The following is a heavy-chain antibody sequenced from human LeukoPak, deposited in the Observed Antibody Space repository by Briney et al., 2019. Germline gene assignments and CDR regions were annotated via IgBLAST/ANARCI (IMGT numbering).Heavy chain of an antibody. CDR3: ARGRIAVAGTKNYFDY. Sequence: SETLSPTCTVSGGSISSYYWSWIRQPPGKGLEWIGDIYYSGSTNYNPSLKSRVTISVDTSKNQFSLKLSSVTAADTAVYYCARGRIAVAGTKNYFDYWGQGTLVTVSS. CDR1: GGSISSYY. CDR2: IYYSGST. J-gene: IGHJ4*02. V-gene: IGHV4-59*01. D-gene: IGHD6-19*01.